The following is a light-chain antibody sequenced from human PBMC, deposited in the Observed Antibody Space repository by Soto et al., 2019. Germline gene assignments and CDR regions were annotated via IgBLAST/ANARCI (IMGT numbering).Light chain of an antibody. V-gene: IGKV3D-15*01. J-gene: IGKJ1*01. Sequence: ERVMTQSPATLSVSPGERATLSCRASQSVSSNLAWYQHKPGQAPRLLIYGASSRATGIPDRFSGSGSGTDFTLTISSLQSEDFAVYYCQQYNNWPRTFGQGTKVDI. CDR1: QSVSSN. CDR3: QQYNNWPRT. CDR2: GAS.